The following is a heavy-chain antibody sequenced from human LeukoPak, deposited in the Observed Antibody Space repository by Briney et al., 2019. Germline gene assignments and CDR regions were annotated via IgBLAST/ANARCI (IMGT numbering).Heavy chain of an antibody. CDR1: GFTFSNYW. CDR2: IKQDGSEK. J-gene: IGHJ4*02. CDR3: ASTQTFDY. V-gene: IGHV3-7*01. Sequence: GGSLRLSCAASGFTFSNYWMSWVRQAPGKGLEWVANIKQDGSEKNYVDSVKGRFTISRDNAQNSLYLQMNSLRAEDAAVYYCASTQTFDYWGQGTLVTVSS.